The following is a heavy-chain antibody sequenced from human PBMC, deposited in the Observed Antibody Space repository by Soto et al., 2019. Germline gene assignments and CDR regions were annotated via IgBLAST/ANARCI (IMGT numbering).Heavy chain of an antibody. J-gene: IGHJ4*02. CDR2: ISAYNGNT. CDR1: GYTFTSYG. D-gene: IGHD1-7*01. V-gene: IGHV1-18*01. Sequence: ASVKVSCKASGYTFTSYGISWVRQAPGQGLEWMGWISAYNGNTNYAQKLQGRVTMTTDTSTSTAYMELRSLRSDDTAVYYCAREANWNYELGNYFDYWGQGTLVTVYS. CDR3: AREANWNYELGNYFDY.